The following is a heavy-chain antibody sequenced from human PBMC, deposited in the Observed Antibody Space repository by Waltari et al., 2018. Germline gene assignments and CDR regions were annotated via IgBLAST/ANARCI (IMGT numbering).Heavy chain of an antibody. D-gene: IGHD6-13*01. V-gene: IGHV1-2*06. Sequence: QVQLVQSGAEVKKPGASVKVSCKASGYTFTGYYMHWVRQAPGQGLEVMGRINPNSGGTNYAQKFQGRVTMTNDTSISTAYMGLSRLRSDDTAVYYCARDSWVIAAAHDWGQGTLVTVSS. CDR1: GYTFTGYY. J-gene: IGHJ4*02. CDR3: ARDSWVIAAAHD. CDR2: INPNSGGT.